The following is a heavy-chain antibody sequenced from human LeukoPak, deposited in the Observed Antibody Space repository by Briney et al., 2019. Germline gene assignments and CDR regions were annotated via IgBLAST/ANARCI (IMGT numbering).Heavy chain of an antibody. CDR1: GFTVSSNY. Sequence: GGSLRLSCAASGFTVSSNYMSWVRQAPGKGLEWVSVIYSGGSTYYADSVKGRFTISRHNSKNTLYLQMNSLRAEDTAVYYCAKDPRLWGVAYFDYWGQGTLVTVSS. J-gene: IGHJ4*02. CDR2: IYSGGST. V-gene: IGHV3-53*01. CDR3: AKDPRLWGVAYFDY. D-gene: IGHD7-27*01.